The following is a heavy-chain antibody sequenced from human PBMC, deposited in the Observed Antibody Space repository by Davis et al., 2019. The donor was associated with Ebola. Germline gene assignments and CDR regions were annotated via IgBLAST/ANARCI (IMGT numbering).Heavy chain of an antibody. J-gene: IGHJ5*02. CDR2: INAGNGDT. D-gene: IGHD2-15*01. V-gene: IGHV1-3*01. CDR3: ARSGGSGTRLNWFDP. CDR1: GYTFTTYV. Sequence: ASVTVSCKASGYTFTTYVIHWVRQAPGQRLEWMGWINAGNGDTKYSQKFQDRVTITRDTSASTAYMELSSLRSEDTAVYYCARSGGSGTRLNWFDPWGQGTLVTVSS.